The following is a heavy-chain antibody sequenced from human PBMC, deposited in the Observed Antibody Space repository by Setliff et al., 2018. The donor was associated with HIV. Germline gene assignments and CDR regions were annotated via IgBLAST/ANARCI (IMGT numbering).Heavy chain of an antibody. CDR1: GFTFGDYA. Sequence: GESLKISCTGSGFTFGDYAMSWVRQAPGKGLEWVAFIRSKAYGGTTEYAASVKGRFTIARDDTKNSLYLQMNSLKTEDTAVYYCARGRLLWSGSDYYYSMDVWGKGTMVTVSS. D-gene: IGHD3-10*01. CDR3: ARGRLLWSGSDYYYSMDV. V-gene: IGHV3-49*04. CDR2: IRSKAYGGTT. J-gene: IGHJ6*03.